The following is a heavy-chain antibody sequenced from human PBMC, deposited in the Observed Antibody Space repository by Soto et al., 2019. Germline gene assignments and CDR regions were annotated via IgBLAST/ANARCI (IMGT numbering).Heavy chain of an antibody. J-gene: IGHJ4*02. Sequence: GWLGGSCVASGTTFGSRAMSWVRHTPGEGLEWVSTITDSGGDAKYADSVRGRFTIARDNSKNTLYLQMSSLRAEDSAVYYCARGSQESYPGSRIFDFWGRGTLVTVSS. CDR3: ARGSQESYPGSRIFDF. V-gene: IGHV3-23*01. CDR1: GTTFGSRA. CDR2: ITDSGGDA. D-gene: IGHD6-19*01.